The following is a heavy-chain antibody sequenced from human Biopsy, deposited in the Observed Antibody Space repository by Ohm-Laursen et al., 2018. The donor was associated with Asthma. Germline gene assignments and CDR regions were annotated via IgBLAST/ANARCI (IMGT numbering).Heavy chain of an antibody. J-gene: IGHJ5*02. CDR3: AREAATAGFFDP. CDR2: IYSSGGT. D-gene: IGHD6-13*01. CDR1: GGSVSSGNNS. V-gene: IGHV4-31*11. Sequence: TLSLTWAVSGGSVSSGNNSWTWIRQHPGKGLELIGYIYSSGGTYYNPSLKSRVTISMDRSKNQFSLKVNSVTAADTAVYYCAREAATAGFFDPWGQGSLVTVSS.